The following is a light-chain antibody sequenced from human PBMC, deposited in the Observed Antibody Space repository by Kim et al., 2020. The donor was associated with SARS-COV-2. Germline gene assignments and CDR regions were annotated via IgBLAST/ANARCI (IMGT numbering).Light chain of an antibody. CDR3: QMWDLSTAV. CDR2: QDS. V-gene: IGLV3-1*01. CDR1: KLADKY. J-gene: IGLJ3*02. Sequence: EVTGQAATFISSRDKLADKYARWYQQKPGQSPGLVIQQDSKRHAGFPERFAGFASGKTSTLTFSGTQAMDVADYNCQMWDLSTAVFGGWTQLTFL.